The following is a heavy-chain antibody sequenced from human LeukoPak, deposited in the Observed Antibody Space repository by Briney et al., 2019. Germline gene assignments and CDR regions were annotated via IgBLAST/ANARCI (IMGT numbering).Heavy chain of an antibody. V-gene: IGHV4-61*02. CDR3: AAYSSGWYEGSENFDY. CDR2: IYISGST. D-gene: IGHD6-19*01. CDR1: GGSISSGSYY. Sequence: SETLSLTCTVSGGSISSGSYYWSWIRQPAGKGLEWIGRIYISGSTNYNPSLKSRVTISVDTSKNQFSLKLSSVTAADTAVYYCAAYSSGWYEGSENFDYWGQGTLVIVSS. J-gene: IGHJ4*02.